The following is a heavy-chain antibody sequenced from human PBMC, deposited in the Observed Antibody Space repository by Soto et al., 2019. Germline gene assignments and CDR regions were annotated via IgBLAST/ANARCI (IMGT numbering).Heavy chain of an antibody. J-gene: IGHJ6*03. D-gene: IGHD1-1*01. V-gene: IGHV3-23*01. Sequence: EVQLLESGGGLVQPGGSLRLSCAASGFNFNIYAMTWVRQAPGKGLEWVSTISPGGDSTYFADSVKGRVTISRDNSKNTLSLQMNSLRAEDTATYFCAKALGNPYYYYDMDVWGTGTTVTVSS. CDR2: ISPGGDST. CDR1: GFNFNIYA. CDR3: AKALGNPYYYYDMDV.